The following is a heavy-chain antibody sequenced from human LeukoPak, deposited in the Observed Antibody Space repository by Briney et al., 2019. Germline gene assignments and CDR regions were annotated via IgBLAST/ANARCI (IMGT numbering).Heavy chain of an antibody. V-gene: IGHV3-66*03. J-gene: IGHJ6*04. CDR3: AKGYGCEACYYYYWMDV. CDR1: GFTVSSNS. D-gene: IGHD2-8*01. CDR2: IYSNNT. Sequence: PGGSLTLSCTVSGFTVSSNSMSWVRQAPGKGLEWVSFIYSNNTHYSDSVKGRCTISSDNYTHTLSLYMNSLRAEDTAVYYCAKGYGCEACYYYYWMDVWGKGTTVTISS.